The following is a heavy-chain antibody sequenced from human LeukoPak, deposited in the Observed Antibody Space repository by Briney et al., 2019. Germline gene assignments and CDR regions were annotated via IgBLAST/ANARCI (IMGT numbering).Heavy chain of an antibody. CDR3: VRDDDISGYYADF. J-gene: IGHJ4*02. CDR1: GGSMTGGNYY. V-gene: IGHV4-61*02. CDR2: GSSTWGS. D-gene: IGHD3-22*01. Sequence: SQTLSLTCTVSGGSMTGGNYYWGWIRQPAGKGLEWVGRGSSTWGSHYNPSLTSRTSISVKTSNNRFLLKLTSVTAADTAIYYCVRDDDISGYYADFWGQGALVIVSS.